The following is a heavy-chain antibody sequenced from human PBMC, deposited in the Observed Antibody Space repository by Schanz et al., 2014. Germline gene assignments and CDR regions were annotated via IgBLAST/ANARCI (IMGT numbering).Heavy chain of an antibody. V-gene: IGHV4-31*03. J-gene: IGHJ5*02. D-gene: IGHD1-26*01. Sequence: QVQLQESGPGLVEPSQTLSLTCTVSGDSISSAYWSWIRQHPGKGLEWIGFIYYRGNTYYNPSLKSRVSISLDPSKTQFFPNLNSLTAADTAVYYCARVPEPGWFDPWGQGTLVTVSS. CDR2: IYYRGNT. CDR3: ARVPEPGWFDP. CDR1: GDSISSAY.